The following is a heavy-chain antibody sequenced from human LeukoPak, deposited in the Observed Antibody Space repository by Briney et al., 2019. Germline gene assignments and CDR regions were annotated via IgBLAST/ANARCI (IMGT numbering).Heavy chain of an antibody. V-gene: IGHV4-34*01. J-gene: IGHJ4*02. CDR3: ARGAMDAKRLNFDY. D-gene: IGHD5-18*01. CDR2: INHSAST. Sequence: SETLSLTCAVYGGSFTDYYWTWIRQPPGKGLEWIGEINHSASTNYNPSLKSRVTISVDTSKNQFSLKLSSVTAADTAVYYCARGAMDAKRLNFDYWGQGTLVTVSS. CDR1: GGSFTDYY.